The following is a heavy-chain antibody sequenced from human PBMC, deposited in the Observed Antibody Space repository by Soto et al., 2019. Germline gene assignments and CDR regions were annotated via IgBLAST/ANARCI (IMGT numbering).Heavy chain of an antibody. D-gene: IGHD4-4*01. Sequence: EVQLLESGGGLVQPGGSLRLSCAASGFTFSSYAMSWVRQAPGKGLEWVSAISGSGGSTYYADSVKGRFTISRDNSKNTLYLQMNSLRAEDTAVYYCAKDILPTVAIPGYYGMEVWGQGTTVAVSS. J-gene: IGHJ6*02. CDR2: ISGSGGST. CDR3: AKDILPTVAIPGYYGMEV. CDR1: GFTFSSYA. V-gene: IGHV3-23*01.